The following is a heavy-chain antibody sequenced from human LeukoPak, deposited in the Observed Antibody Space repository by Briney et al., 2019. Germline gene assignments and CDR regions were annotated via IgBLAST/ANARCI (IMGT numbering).Heavy chain of an antibody. CDR2: MYLSGTT. CDR3: AREGRGGDWLLD. Sequence: SETLSLTCTVSGDSINSLDLWSWVRQPPGKGLEWIGEMYLSGTTHSNPSVKSRVTISIDKSKNQFFLNLSSVTAADTAVYYCAREGRGGDWLLDWGQGTLVTVSS. CDR1: GDSINSLDL. J-gene: IGHJ4*02. V-gene: IGHV4-4*02. D-gene: IGHD3-9*01.